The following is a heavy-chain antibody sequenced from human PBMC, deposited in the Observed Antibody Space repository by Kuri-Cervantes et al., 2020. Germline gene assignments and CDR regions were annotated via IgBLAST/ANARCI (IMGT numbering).Heavy chain of an antibody. CDR2: IHDSGRT. CDR1: GGSISTGDYY. Sequence: SETLSLTCTVSGGSISTGDYYWSWIRKPPEKGLEWVAYIHDSGRTYFSPSLKSRLTISLHTSKNQFSLKLSSVTAADTAVYFCARDHPPTVTTDYDYMDLWGKGTTVTVSS. J-gene: IGHJ6*03. V-gene: IGHV4-30-4*01. CDR3: ARDHPPTVTTDYDYMDL. D-gene: IGHD4-17*01.